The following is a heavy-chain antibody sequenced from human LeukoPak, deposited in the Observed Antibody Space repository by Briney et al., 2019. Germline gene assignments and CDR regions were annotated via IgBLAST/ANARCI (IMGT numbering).Heavy chain of an antibody. CDR1: GYTFTGYY. CDR3: ARGSFSSDAPLVLDYFHH. J-gene: IGHJ1*01. CDR2: INPNSGGT. D-gene: IGHD5-18*01. V-gene: IGHV1-2*02. Sequence: ASVKVSCKASGYTFTGYYIHWVRQAPGQGLEWMGWINPNSGGTNYAQKFQGRVTMTRDTSISTAYMELSRLKSDDTAVYYCARGSFSSDAPLVLDYFHHWGQGTLVTVSS.